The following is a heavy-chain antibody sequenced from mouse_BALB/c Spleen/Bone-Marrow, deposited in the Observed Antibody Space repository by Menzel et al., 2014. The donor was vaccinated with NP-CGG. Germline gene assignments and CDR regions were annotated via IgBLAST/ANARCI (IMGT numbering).Heavy chain of an antibody. CDR2: IWSGGST. J-gene: IGHJ2*01. V-gene: IGHV2-2*02. CDR1: GFSLANYG. D-gene: IGHD2-14*01. Sequence: QVQLQQSGPGLVQPSQSLSITCTVSGFSLANYGEHLVRQSPGKSLEWLGVIWSGGSTDYNAAFISRLTISKDNSKSQVFFKMNSLQANDTAIYYCAKKPTIGTIGYWGQGTTLTVSS. CDR3: AKKPTIGTIGY.